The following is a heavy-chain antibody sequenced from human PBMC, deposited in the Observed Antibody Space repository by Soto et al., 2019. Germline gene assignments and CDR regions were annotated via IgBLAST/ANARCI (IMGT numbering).Heavy chain of an antibody. J-gene: IGHJ6*02. D-gene: IGHD3-10*01. CDR3: ARGRGFPVRGVWNYYGMDV. CDR2: INHSGST. CDR1: GGSFSGYY. V-gene: IGHV4-34*01. Sequence: SETLSLTCAVYGGSFSGYYWSWIRQPPGKGLEWIGEINHSGSTNYNPSLKSRVTISVDTSKNQFSLKLSSVTAADTAVYYCARGRGFPVRGVWNYYGMDVWGQGTTVTVSS.